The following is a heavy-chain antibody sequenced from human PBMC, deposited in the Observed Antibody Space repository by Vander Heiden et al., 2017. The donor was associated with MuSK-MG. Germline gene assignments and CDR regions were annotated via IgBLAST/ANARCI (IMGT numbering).Heavy chain of an antibody. CDR3: ARADYRRYSFGYFDY. V-gene: IGHV1-46*01. CDR2: INPSGGST. J-gene: IGHJ4*02. Sequence: QAQLVQSGAEVKKPGASVKVSCKASGYTFTCYYMHWVRQAPGQGLEWMGIINPSGGSTSYAQKFQGRVTMTRDTSTSTVYMELSSLRSEDTAVYYCARADYRRYSFGYFDYWGQGTLVTVSS. D-gene: IGHD5-18*01. CDR1: GYTFTCYY.